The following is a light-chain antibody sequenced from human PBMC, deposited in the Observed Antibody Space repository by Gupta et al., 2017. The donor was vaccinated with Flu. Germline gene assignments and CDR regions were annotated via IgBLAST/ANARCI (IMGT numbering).Light chain of an antibody. J-gene: IGLJ3*02. CDR3: QTWGSGSQV. CDR1: RGYGSHG. Sequence: QLVLSQSPSASPSLGASVMLTCCRSRGYGSHGVAWHQHQPKQGPRFLMKVNYDGSHDKGDGIPDRFSGSSSGTERHLIISNLQSEDEGDYYCQTWGSGSQVFGGGTRLTVL. CDR2: VNYDGSH. V-gene: IGLV4-69*01.